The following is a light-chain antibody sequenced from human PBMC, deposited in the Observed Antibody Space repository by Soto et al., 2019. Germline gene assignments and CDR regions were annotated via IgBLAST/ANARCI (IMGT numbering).Light chain of an antibody. J-gene: IGKJ5*01. CDR3: QQYDRLPIT. Sequence: AIQLTQSPSSLSASVGDRVTITCRASQDISSYLAWYQQKPGEAPKLLIYKASSLESGVPSRFSGSGSGRDFTLTISSLQPEDIAAYYCQQYDRLPITFGQGTRLEIK. CDR2: KAS. CDR1: QDISSY. V-gene: IGKV1-13*02.